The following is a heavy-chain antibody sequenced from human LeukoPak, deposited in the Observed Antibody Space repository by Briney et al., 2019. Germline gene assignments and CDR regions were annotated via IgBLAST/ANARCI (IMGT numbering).Heavy chain of an antibody. CDR1: GYTFTGYY. Sequence: ASVALSCNGSGYTFTGYYMHCLRHGPGQALEWMGWINPNSGGTNYAQKFQGTVTMIRDTYISTAYMELSRLRSDDTAVYYCARGFNSTTCDIWGQGTMVTVSA. J-gene: IGHJ3*02. V-gene: IGHV1-2*02. CDR3: ARGFNSTTCDI. D-gene: IGHD2-2*01. CDR2: INPNSGGT.